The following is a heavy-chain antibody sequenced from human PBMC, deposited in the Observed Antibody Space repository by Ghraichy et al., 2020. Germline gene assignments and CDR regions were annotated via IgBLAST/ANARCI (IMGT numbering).Heavy chain of an antibody. Sequence: ASVKVSCKASESTLTDYYFHWVRQAPGQGLEWMGRISPNTVGTDYAVKFQGRVTMTRDSSISTVYMELSGLRSDDTGVYYCARAPFYDLMTFDFWGQGTLVTVSS. V-gene: IGHV1-2*05. CDR2: ISPNTVGT. CDR1: ESTLTDYY. J-gene: IGHJ5*01. CDR3: ARAPFYDLMTFDF. D-gene: IGHD3-3*01.